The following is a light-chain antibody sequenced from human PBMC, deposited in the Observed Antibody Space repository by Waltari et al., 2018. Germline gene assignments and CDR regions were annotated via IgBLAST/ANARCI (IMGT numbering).Light chain of an antibody. Sequence: QSVLTQPPSVSEAPRQRVTISCSGSSPNIGNNAVNWYQQLPGKAPKLLIYYDDLLPSGVSDRFSGSKSGTSASLAISGLQSEDEADYYCAAWDDSLNGVVFGGGTKLTGL. CDR2: YDD. CDR1: SPNIGNNA. V-gene: IGLV1-36*01. CDR3: AAWDDSLNGVV. J-gene: IGLJ2*01.